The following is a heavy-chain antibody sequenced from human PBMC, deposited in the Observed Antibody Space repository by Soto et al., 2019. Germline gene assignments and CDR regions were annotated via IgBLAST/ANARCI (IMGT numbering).Heavy chain of an antibody. CDR3: ARDSYSYGYLVSNWSDP. D-gene: IGHD5-18*01. CDR1: GYTFTSYG. CDR2: ISAYNGNT. Sequence: ASVKVSCKASGYTFTSYGISWVRQAPGQGLEWMGWISAYNGNTNYAQKLQGRVTMTTDTSTSTAYMELRSLRSDDTAVYYCARDSYSYGYLVSNWSDPWGQGTLVTASS. J-gene: IGHJ5*02. V-gene: IGHV1-18*01.